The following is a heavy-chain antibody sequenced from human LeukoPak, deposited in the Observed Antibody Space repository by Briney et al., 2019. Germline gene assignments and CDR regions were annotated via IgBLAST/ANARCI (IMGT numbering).Heavy chain of an antibody. D-gene: IGHD3-9*01. Sequence: SETLSLTCTVSGGSISSYYWSWIRQPAGKGLEWIGRIYTSGSTNYNPSLKSRVTMSVDRSKNQFSLKLSSVTAADTAVYYCARAGYDILTGYSDYWGQGTLVTVSS. CDR3: ARAGYDILTGYSDY. CDR1: GGSISSYY. J-gene: IGHJ4*02. V-gene: IGHV4-4*07. CDR2: IYTSGST.